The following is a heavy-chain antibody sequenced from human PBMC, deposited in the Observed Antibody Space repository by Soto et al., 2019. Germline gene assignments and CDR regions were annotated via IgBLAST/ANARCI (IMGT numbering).Heavy chain of an antibody. Sequence: LRLSCAASGFTFRSFTMNWVRQAPGKGLEWVSTISSNSAYIYYTDALRGRFTISRDNAKNSLHLQMNSLRVEDAAIYYCARNPSGQWVVPLYCDLWGQGTLVTVSS. D-gene: IGHD6-19*01. V-gene: IGHV3-21*01. CDR2: ISSNSAYI. CDR1: GFTFRSFT. J-gene: IGHJ4*02. CDR3: ARNPSGQWVVPLYCDL.